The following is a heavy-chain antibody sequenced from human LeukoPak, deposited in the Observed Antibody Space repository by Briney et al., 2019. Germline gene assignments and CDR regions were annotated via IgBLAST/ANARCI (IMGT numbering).Heavy chain of an antibody. CDR1: GGSISSYY. D-gene: IGHD3-16*01. CDR3: ARVRGDFETD. J-gene: IGHJ1*01. V-gene: IGHV4-59*01. Sequence: PSATLSFTCSVSGGSISSYYWTWIRQPPGKGLEWIGYRYYSGSTTYNPSLKSRVTISVDTSKSQFSLKLISVTAADTAIYYCARVRGDFETDWGQGTLVTVSS. CDR2: RYYSGST.